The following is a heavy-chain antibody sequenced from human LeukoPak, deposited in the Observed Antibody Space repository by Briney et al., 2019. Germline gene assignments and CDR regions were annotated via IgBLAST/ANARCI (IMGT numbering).Heavy chain of an antibody. CDR2: INPNSGET. J-gene: IGHJ4*02. V-gene: IGHV1-2*06. CDR1: GYTFTGYY. Sequence: ASVKVSCKASGYTFTGYYIHWVRQAPGQGLDWMGRINPNSGETNYAQKFQGRVTMTRETSITTAYMELSRLRSDDRAVYYCARWGYDSRGYYLVYWGQGTLVTVST. CDR3: ARWGYDSRGYYLVY. D-gene: IGHD3-22*01.